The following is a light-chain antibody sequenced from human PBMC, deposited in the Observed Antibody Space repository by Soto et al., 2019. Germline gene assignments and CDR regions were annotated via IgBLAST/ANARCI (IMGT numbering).Light chain of an antibody. CDR1: SSDVGSYNL. CDR2: EGS. J-gene: IGLJ1*01. Sequence: QPVLTQPASVSGSPGQSIRITCTGTSSDVGSYNLVSWYQQHPGKAPKLMIYEGSKRPSGVSNRFSGSKSGNTASLTISGLQAEDEADYYCCSYAGSSTYVFGTGTKVTVL. CDR3: CSYAGSSTYV. V-gene: IGLV2-23*01.